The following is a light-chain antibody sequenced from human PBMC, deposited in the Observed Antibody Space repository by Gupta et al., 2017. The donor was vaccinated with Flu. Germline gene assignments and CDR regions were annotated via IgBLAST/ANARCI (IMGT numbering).Light chain of an antibody. CDR3: QSYDSSLSGNV. V-gene: IGLV1-40*01. J-gene: IGLJ1*01. CDR2: RDT. CDR1: SSNIGAGYV. Sequence: QTVLTQPPSVSGAPGQRVTISCTGSSSNIGAGYVVHWYQQLPGAAPKLLIYRDTDRPSGVPDRFSGSKSGPSASLAITGLEPEDEADYYCQSYDSSLSGNVFGTGTKVTV.